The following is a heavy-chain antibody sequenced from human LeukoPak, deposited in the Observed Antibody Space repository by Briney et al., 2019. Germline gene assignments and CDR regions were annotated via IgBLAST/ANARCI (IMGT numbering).Heavy chain of an antibody. CDR2: FGISGTI. CDR3: AGFGVYPY. Sequence: GGSLRLSCAVSGFTFKTYDMHCVRQAPGEGPEWIAYFGISGTIYYADSVRGRFTISRDNAKNSLFLQMNSLRVDDTAIYYCAGFGVYPYWGQGTPVTVSS. CDR1: GFTFKTYD. D-gene: IGHD5/OR15-5a*01. V-gene: IGHV3-48*01. J-gene: IGHJ4*02.